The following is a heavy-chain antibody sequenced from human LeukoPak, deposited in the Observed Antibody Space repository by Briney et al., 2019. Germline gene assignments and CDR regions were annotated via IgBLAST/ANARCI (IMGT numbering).Heavy chain of an antibody. CDR3: GRELAGSSGWSPLDY. V-gene: IGHV3-72*01. Sequence: PGGSLSLSCAASGFTFSDHCMDWVRQAPGKGLEWVGRSRNKGNSYTTEYAASVKGRFTISRDESKNSVYLQMNSLQNDDTAVYYCGRELAGSSGWSPLDYWGQGTLVTVSS. CDR1: GFTFSDHC. D-gene: IGHD6-19*01. J-gene: IGHJ4*02. CDR2: SRNKGNSYTT.